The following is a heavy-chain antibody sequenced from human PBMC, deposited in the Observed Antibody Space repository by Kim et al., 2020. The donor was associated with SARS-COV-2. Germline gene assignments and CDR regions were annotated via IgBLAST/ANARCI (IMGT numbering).Heavy chain of an antibody. J-gene: IGHJ6*02. CDR3: ARGSYQKYYYYYYGMDV. CDR2: INAGNGNT. Sequence: ASVKVSCKASGYTFTSYAMHWVRQAPGQRLEWMGWINAGNGNTKYSQKFQGRVTITRDTSASTAYMELSSLRSEDTAVYYCARGSYQKYYYYYYGMDVWGQGTTVTVSS. V-gene: IGHV1-3*01. CDR1: GYTFTSYA. D-gene: IGHD1-26*01.